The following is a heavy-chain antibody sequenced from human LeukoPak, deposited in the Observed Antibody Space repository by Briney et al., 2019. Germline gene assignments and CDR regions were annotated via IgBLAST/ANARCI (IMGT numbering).Heavy chain of an antibody. D-gene: IGHD2-15*01. Sequence: SETLSLTCTVSGGSISTCDYNWGCIRQPPGKGLEWIGSINYSGNTYYNPSLKSRVTISVDTSKNQFSLKLSSVTAADTAVYYCARTGMVGAADYWGQGTLVTVSS. CDR3: ARTGMVGAADY. V-gene: IGHV4-39*01. CDR2: INYSGNT. J-gene: IGHJ4*02. CDR1: GGSISTCDYN.